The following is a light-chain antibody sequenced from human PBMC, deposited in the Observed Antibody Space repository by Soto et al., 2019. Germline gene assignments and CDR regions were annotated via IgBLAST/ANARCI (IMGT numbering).Light chain of an antibody. Sequence: EVVLTQSPGTLSLSPGERASLSCRASQSVSNNYLAWYQQKPGQSPTLLIFGSTDRATGIPDRFSGSGSGPDFTLTISRLEPEDFAVYYCQQYGSSPPYTFGQGTKLEIK. CDR2: GST. J-gene: IGKJ2*01. CDR1: QSVSNNY. CDR3: QQYGSSPPYT. V-gene: IGKV3-20*01.